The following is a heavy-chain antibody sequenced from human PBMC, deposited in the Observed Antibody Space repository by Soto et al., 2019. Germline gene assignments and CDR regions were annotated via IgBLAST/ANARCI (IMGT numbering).Heavy chain of an antibody. CDR1: GFTFSSSW. J-gene: IGHJ4*02. V-gene: IGHV3-74*01. D-gene: IGHD6-13*01. CDR2: IYFDGCNT. Sequence: PGGSLRLSCAASGFTFSSSWMHWVRQAPGKGLVWVSHIYFDGCNTQYADSVKGRFTISRDNAKNTLYLQMNSLRADDTAAYYCVRGEGYILSTWGQGTLVTVSS. CDR3: VRGEGYILST.